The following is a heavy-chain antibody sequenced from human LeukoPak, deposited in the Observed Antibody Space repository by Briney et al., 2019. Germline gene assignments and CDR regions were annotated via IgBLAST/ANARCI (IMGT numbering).Heavy chain of an antibody. Sequence: SETLSLTCTVSGGSISGYYWSWIRQPAGKGLEWIGRIYTGGSTNYSPSLKSRVTMSIDTSKNQFSLRVSSVTAADTALYYCARHHDSSRIDLWGQGTMVTVSS. CDR3: ARHHDSSRIDL. CDR1: GGSISGYY. D-gene: IGHD6-13*01. V-gene: IGHV4-4*07. J-gene: IGHJ3*01. CDR2: IYTGGST.